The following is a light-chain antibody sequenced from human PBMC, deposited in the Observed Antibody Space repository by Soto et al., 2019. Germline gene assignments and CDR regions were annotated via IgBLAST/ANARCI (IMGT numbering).Light chain of an antibody. Sequence: DFQMTQSPSSLSASVGDRVTITCRASQSISSYLNWYQQKPGKAPKLLIYAASSLQSGVPSRFSGSGSGTDFTLTISSLQPEDFATYYGQQTYSSLYTFGQGTELEIK. V-gene: IGKV1-39*01. CDR1: QSISSY. CDR2: AAS. J-gene: IGKJ2*01. CDR3: QQTYSSLYT.